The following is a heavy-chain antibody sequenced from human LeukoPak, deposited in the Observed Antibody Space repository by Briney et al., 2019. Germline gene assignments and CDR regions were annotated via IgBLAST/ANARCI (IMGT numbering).Heavy chain of an antibody. CDR2: IRGKAYGGTT. Sequence: GGSLRLSCTASGFTFGDYAMSWVRQAPGKGLEWVGFIRGKAYGGTTEYAASVKGRFTISRDDSKSIAYLQMNSLRAEDTAVYYCAKGSWIQLWLFDYWGQGTLVTVSS. J-gene: IGHJ4*02. D-gene: IGHD5-18*01. CDR1: GFTFGDYA. CDR3: AKGSWIQLWLFDY. V-gene: IGHV3-49*04.